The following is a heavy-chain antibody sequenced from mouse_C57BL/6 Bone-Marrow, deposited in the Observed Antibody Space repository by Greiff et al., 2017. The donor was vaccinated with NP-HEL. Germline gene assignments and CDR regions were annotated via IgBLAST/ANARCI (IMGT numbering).Heavy chain of an antibody. CDR1: GYAFSSSW. J-gene: IGHJ3*01. Sequence: VQVVESGPELVKPGASVKISCKASGYAFSSSWMNWVKQRPGKGLEWIGRIYPGDGDTNYNGKFKGKATLTADKSSSTAYMQLSSLTSEDSAVYFCARVGGPWGQGTLVTVSA. CDR2: IYPGDGDT. CDR3: ARVGGP. V-gene: IGHV1-82*01.